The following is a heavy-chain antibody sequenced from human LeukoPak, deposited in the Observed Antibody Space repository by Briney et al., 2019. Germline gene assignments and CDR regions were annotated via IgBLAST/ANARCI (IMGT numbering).Heavy chain of an antibody. CDR1: GYTFTSYY. CDR3: ARGVGASPLYYYYGMDV. CDR2: INPSGGST. J-gene: IGHJ6*02. Sequence: ASVKVSCKASGYTFTSYYMHWVRQAPGQGLEWMGIINPSGGSTSYTQKFQGRVTMTRDTSTSTVYMELSSLRSEDTAVYYCARGVGASPLYYYYGMDVWGQGTTVTVSS. V-gene: IGHV1-46*01. D-gene: IGHD1-26*01.